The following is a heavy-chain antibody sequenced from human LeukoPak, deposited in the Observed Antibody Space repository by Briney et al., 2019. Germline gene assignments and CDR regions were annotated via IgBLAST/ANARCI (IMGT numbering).Heavy chain of an antibody. Sequence: SVKVSCKASGGTFSSYAISWVRQAPGQGLEWVGRIIPIFGTANYAQKFQGRVTITTDESTSTAYMELSSLRSEDTAVYYCARAHYYDSSGYYHDSFDIWGQGTMVTVSS. CDR1: GGTFSSYA. V-gene: IGHV1-69*05. CDR2: IIPIFGTA. D-gene: IGHD3-22*01. J-gene: IGHJ3*02. CDR3: ARAHYYDSSGYYHDSFDI.